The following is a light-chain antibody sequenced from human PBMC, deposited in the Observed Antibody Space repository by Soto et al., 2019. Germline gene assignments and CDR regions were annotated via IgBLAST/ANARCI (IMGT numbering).Light chain of an antibody. CDR3: TSHTSSSTVV. CDR2: EVS. CDR1: SSDVGGYKD. J-gene: IGLJ2*01. V-gene: IGLV2-14*01. Sequence: QSALTQPASVSGSPGQSITISCTGTSSDVGGYKDVSWYQQHPGKAPKLMIYEVSNRPSGVSNRFSGSKSGNTASLTISGLQAEDEADYYCTSHTSSSTVVFGGGTKVTVL.